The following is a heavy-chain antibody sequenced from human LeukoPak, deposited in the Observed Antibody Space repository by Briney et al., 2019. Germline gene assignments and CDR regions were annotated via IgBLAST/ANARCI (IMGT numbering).Heavy chain of an antibody. J-gene: IGHJ4*02. CDR1: GFTFSSYA. D-gene: IGHD2-2*01. CDR2: ISGSGGNT. CDR3: AKEGLSIVVVAAAPFDY. V-gene: IGHV3-23*01. Sequence: PGGSLRLSCAASGFTFSSYATSWVRQGPGKGLEWVSAISGSGGNTYYADSVKGRFTISRDNPKNTLYLQMNSLRAEDTAVYYCAKEGLSIVVVAAAPFDYWGQGTLVTVSS.